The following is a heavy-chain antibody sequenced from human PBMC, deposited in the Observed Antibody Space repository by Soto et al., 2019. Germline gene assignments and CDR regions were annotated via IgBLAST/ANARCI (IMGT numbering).Heavy chain of an antibody. CDR2: INPNSGGT. J-gene: IGHJ6*02. Sequence: ASVKVSCKASGYTFTGYYMHWVLQAPGQGLEWMGWINPNSGGTNYAQKFQGRVTMTRDTSISTAYMELSRLRSDDTAVYYCARVQRYSSSPQTYYYGMDVWGQGTTVTVSS. CDR3: ARVQRYSSSPQTYYYGMDV. CDR1: GYTFTGYY. D-gene: IGHD6-6*01. V-gene: IGHV1-2*02.